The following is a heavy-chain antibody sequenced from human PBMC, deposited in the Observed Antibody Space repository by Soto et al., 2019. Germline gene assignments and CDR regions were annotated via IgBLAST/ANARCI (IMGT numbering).Heavy chain of an antibody. V-gene: IGHV3-7*04. CDR2: ISPDGSEE. CDR3: ARDLNHDTGP. J-gene: IGHJ5*02. Sequence: EVQLVESGGGLVQPGGSLRLSCAASGFTFSGYWMTWVRQAPGKGLEGVANISPDGSEEYYVDSVKGRFTISRDNAKNSVYLQMNSLSGEDTAPYDCARDLNHDTGPWGQGTQVTVSS. CDR1: GFTFSGYW. D-gene: IGHD2-8*02.